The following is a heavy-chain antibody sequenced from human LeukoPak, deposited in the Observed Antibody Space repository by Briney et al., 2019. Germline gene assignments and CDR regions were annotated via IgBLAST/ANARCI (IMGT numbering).Heavy chain of an antibody. V-gene: IGHV4-34*01. Sequence: SETLSLTCAVYGGSFSGCYWSWVSQPPGKGLEWIGENNHRGSTNYNPSLKSRVTISVDTSKNQFSLKLSSVTAADTAVYYCARGDHMTGYTYWGQGTLVTVSS. CDR3: ARGDHMTGYTY. D-gene: IGHD3-9*01. J-gene: IGHJ4*02. CDR1: GGSFSGCY. CDR2: NNHRGST.